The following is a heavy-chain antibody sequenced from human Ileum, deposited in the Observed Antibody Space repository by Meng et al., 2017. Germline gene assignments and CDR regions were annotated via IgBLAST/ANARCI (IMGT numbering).Heavy chain of an antibody. V-gene: IGHV4-59*08. D-gene: IGHD2-2*02. Sequence: QVQLQVSGPGLVKPSETLSLTCTVSGGSISGSHWSWIRQFPGKGLEWIGYTYYSGTTNYNPSLRGRVTMSVDTSRAQFSLKLTSVTAADTAIYYCARGKAIPDFWGQGTLVTVSS. J-gene: IGHJ4*02. CDR3: ARGKAIPDF. CDR2: TYYSGTT. CDR1: GGSISGSH.